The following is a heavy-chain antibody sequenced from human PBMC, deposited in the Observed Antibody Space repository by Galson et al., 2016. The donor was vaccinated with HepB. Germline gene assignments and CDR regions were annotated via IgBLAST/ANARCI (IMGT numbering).Heavy chain of an antibody. J-gene: IGHJ1*01. V-gene: IGHV3-23*01. Sequence: SLRLSCAASGFTFSSYAMTWVRQVPGKGLEWVSAIGGSGDDTYYADFVKGRFTISRDNSKNTLYLQMNSLRVEDTAVYYCATYSSTWQYFQYWGQGTLVTVSS. CDR2: IGGSGDDT. CDR1: GFTFSSYA. D-gene: IGHD6-13*01. CDR3: ATYSSTWQYFQY.